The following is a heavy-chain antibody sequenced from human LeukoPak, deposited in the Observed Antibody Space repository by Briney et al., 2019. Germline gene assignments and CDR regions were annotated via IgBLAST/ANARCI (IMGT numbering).Heavy chain of an antibody. CDR3: ATKSGNYYNY. CDR1: GFTFSSYA. CDR2: IKQDGSEK. J-gene: IGHJ4*02. Sequence: PGGSLRLSCAASGFTFSSYAMSWVRQAPGKGLEWVANIKQDGSEKYYVDSVKGRFTISRDNAKKSLYLQINSLRAEDTAVYYCATKSGNYYNYWGQGSLVTVSS. V-gene: IGHV3-7*03. D-gene: IGHD1-26*01.